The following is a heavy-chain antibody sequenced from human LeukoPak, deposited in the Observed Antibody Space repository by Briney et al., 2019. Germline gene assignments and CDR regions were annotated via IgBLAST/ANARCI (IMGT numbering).Heavy chain of an antibody. D-gene: IGHD2-2*01. CDR3: AREPAAAIETHFDY. J-gene: IGHJ4*02. CDR2: ISYDGSNK. CDR1: GFTFSSYA. Sequence: GGSLRLSCAASGFTFSSYAMHWVCRAPGKGLEWVAVISYDGSNKYYADSVKGRFTISRDNSKNTLYLQMNSLRAEDTAVYYCAREPAAAIETHFDYWGQGTLVTVSS. V-gene: IGHV3-30-3*01.